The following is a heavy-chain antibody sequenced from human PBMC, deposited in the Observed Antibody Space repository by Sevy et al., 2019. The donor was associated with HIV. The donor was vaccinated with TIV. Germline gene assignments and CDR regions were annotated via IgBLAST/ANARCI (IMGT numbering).Heavy chain of an antibody. J-gene: IGHJ4*02. Sequence: GGSLRLSCAASGFTFSNFAMSWVRQAPGKGLEWVSAISGSGGSTYYADSVKGRFTVSRDNSKNTVYLQMNSLRGEDTAVYYCAKGPRTSFGSGYLDSWGQGTLVTVSS. V-gene: IGHV3-23*01. CDR3: AKGPRTSFGSGYLDS. D-gene: IGHD3-3*01. CDR2: ISGSGGST. CDR1: GFTFSNFA.